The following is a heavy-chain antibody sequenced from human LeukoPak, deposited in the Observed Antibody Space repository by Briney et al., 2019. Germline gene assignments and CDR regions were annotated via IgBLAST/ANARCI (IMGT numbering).Heavy chain of an antibody. V-gene: IGHV4-34*01. J-gene: IGHJ4*02. D-gene: IGHD2-8*01. CDR1: GGSISGYY. Sequence: SETLSLTCAVYGGSISGYYWSWIRQPPGKGLEWIGEINHSGSTNYNPSLKSRVTISVDTSKNQFSLKLSSVTAADTAVYYCATVSRGYFDYWGQGTLVTVSS. CDR2: INHSGST. CDR3: ATVSRGYFDY.